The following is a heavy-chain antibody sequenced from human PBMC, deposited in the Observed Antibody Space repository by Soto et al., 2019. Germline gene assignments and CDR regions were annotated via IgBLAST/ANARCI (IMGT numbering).Heavy chain of an antibody. CDR1: GFTFSSYA. CDR2: IGESGTPT. CDR3: ARYIPGGRYYGMDV. J-gene: IGHJ6*02. Sequence: PGGSLRLSCAASGFTFSSYAMKLVRQAPGKGLEWVSLIGESGTPTYYADSVKGRFTISRDNSGNTLFLEMYRLRAEDTAVYYCARYIPGGRYYGMDVWGQGTTVTVSS. D-gene: IGHD2-2*01. V-gene: IGHV3-23*01.